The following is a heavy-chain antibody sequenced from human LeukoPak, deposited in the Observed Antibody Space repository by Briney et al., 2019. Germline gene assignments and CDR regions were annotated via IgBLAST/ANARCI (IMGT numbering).Heavy chain of an antibody. V-gene: IGHV3-23*01. J-gene: IGHJ4*02. CDR2: IGAGGTNT. Sequence: GGSLRLSCAASGFTFTTYGMTWVRQAPGKGLEWVSSIGAGGTNTYYADSVKGRFTISRDNSKNTLYLQMNSLRADDTAVYYCARDKGSGGTDYWGQGTLVTVPS. CDR1: GFTFTTYG. CDR3: ARDKGSGGTDY. D-gene: IGHD4-23*01.